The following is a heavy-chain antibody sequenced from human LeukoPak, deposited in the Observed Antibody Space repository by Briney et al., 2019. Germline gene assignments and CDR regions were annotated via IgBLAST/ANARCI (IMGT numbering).Heavy chain of an antibody. CDR1: GYRFTAYS. D-gene: IGHD2-21*01. J-gene: IGHJ5*02. CDR3: ARSSAYSPLNWFDP. CDR2: ITAYTGET. Sequence: GASVKVSCTASGYRFTAYSMHWVRQAPGEGLEWMGWITAYTGETNYAQKFQDRVTMTTDTYTTTAHMELRSLRSDDTAVYFCARSSAYSPLNWFDPWGQGTLVTVSS. V-gene: IGHV1-18*04.